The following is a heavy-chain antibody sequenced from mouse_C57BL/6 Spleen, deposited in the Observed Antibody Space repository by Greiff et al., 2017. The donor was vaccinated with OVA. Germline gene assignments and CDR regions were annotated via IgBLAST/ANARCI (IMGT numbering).Heavy chain of an antibody. CDR1: GFTFSSYA. Sequence: DVMLVESGEGLVKPGGSLKLSCAASGFTFSSYAMSWVRQTPEKRLEWVAYISSGGDYIYYADTVKGRFTISRDNARNTLYLQISSLKSEDTAMYYCTRVTTVGNFDYWGQGTTLTVSS. CDR3: TRVTTVGNFDY. J-gene: IGHJ2*01. CDR2: ISSGGDYI. V-gene: IGHV5-9-1*02. D-gene: IGHD1-1*01.